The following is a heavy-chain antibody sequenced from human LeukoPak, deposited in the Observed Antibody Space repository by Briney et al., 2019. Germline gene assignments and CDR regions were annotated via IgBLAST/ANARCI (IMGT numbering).Heavy chain of an antibody. CDR3: AKALGGYCGGDCFGYFQH. CDR1: GFTFSSYA. CDR2: ISGSGGST. Sequence: PGGSLRLSCAASGFTFSSYAMSWVRQAPGKGLEWVSAISGSGGSTYYADSVKGRFTISRDNSKNTLYLQMNSLRAEDTAVYYCAKALGGYCGGDCFGYFQHWGQGTLVTVSS. D-gene: IGHD2-21*02. V-gene: IGHV3-23*01. J-gene: IGHJ1*01.